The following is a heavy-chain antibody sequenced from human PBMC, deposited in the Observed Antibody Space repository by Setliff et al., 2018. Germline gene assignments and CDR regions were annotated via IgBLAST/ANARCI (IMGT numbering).Heavy chain of an antibody. CDR3: SRLVRYCTTTSCQRLSGDEY. J-gene: IGHJ4*02. V-gene: IGHV1-18*04. CDR1: GYMFKSHG. D-gene: IGHD2-2*01. Sequence: ASVKVSCKASGYMFKSHGINWMRQAPGQGFEWMGWISTYNGNTKSAQKFQGRFTMTTDTSTGTAYMELRSLTSDDTAVYYCSRLVRYCTTTSCQRLSGDEYWGQGTVVTVSS. CDR2: ISTYNGNT.